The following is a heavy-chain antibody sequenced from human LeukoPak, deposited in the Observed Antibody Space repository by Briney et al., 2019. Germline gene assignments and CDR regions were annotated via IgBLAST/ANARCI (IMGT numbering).Heavy chain of an antibody. CDR1: GGSFSGYY. D-gene: IGHD1-1*01. CDR3: ARHVSRYAFVFHS. V-gene: IGHV4-34*01. Sequence: TSETLSLTCAVYGGSFSGYYWSWIRQPPGKGLEWIGEINHSGSTNYNPSLKSRVTISVDTSKNQFSLKLSSVTAADTAVYFCARHVSRYAFVFHSWGQGTLVTVSS. J-gene: IGHJ4*02. CDR2: INHSGST.